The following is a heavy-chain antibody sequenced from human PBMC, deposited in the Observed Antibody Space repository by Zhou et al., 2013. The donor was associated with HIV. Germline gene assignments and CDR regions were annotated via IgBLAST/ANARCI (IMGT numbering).Heavy chain of an antibody. CDR3: ARCYYDNGACDY. CDR2: IIPFFGTA. J-gene: IGHJ4*02. Sequence: QVQLVQSGAEVRKPGASVKVSCQASGYTFTSYGISWVRQAPGQGLEWMGGIIPFFGTANYAQKFQGRVAITAAESTSTAYMELSSLRSEDTAVYYCARCYYDNGACDYWGQGTLVTVSS. V-gene: IGHV1-69*01. CDR1: GYTFTSYG. D-gene: IGHD3-22*01.